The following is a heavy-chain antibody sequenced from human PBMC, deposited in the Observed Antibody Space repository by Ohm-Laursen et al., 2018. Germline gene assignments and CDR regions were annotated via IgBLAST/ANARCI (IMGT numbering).Heavy chain of an antibody. CDR1: GFTVSSIY. Sequence: GSLRLSCSASGFTVSSIYMSWVRQAPGKGLEWVSVIYSGGSTYYADSVKGRFTISKDNSKNTLYLQMNRLRAEDTAVYYCARGIAAAGPPRRPWGQGTLVTVSS. J-gene: IGHJ4*02. CDR3: ARGIAAAGPPRRP. V-gene: IGHV3-53*01. D-gene: IGHD6-13*01. CDR2: IYSGGST.